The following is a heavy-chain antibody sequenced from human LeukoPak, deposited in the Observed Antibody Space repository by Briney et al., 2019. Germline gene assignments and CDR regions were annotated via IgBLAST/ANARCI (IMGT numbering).Heavy chain of an antibody. J-gene: IGHJ4*02. CDR2: IYTSGST. CDR1: GGSLSSYY. D-gene: IGHD3-22*01. CDR3: ARENYYNTSGVTDY. V-gene: IGHV4-4*07. Sequence: SETLSLTCTVSGGSLSSYYWSWIRQPAGKGLEWIGRIYTSGSTNYNPSLKSRVTMSVDTSKNQFSLKLSSVTAADTAVYYCARENYYNTSGVTDYWGQGTLVTVSS.